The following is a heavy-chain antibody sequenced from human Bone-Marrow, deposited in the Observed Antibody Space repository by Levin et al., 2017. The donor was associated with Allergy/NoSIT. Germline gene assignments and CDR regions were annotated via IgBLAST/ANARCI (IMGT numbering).Heavy chain of an antibody. Sequence: NSSETLSLTCTVSGGSVRSGGYYWSWIRQPPGKGLEWIGYVSFSGTTNYNPSLKSRVIISVDTSKNQFSLNLSSVTAADTAVYYCARERIVGATMFDYWGQGARVTVSS. CDR2: VSFSGTT. CDR3: ARERIVGATMFDY. CDR1: GGSVRSGGYY. D-gene: IGHD1-26*01. V-gene: IGHV4-61*08. J-gene: IGHJ4*02.